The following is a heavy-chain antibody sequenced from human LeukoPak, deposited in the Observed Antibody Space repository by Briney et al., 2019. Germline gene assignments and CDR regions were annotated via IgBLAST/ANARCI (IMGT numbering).Heavy chain of an antibody. D-gene: IGHD3-10*01. V-gene: IGHV3-21*01. Sequence: PGGSLRISCAASAFAFSTYTLSWVRQAPGKGLEWVSSISSTSSYIYYADSVKGRFTISRDNARNSLYMRLNSLRAEDTAVYCCGGMRGAYDALDYWGQGTMVTVSS. CDR2: ISSTSSYI. CDR1: AFAFSTYT. CDR3: GGMRGAYDALDY. J-gene: IGHJ3*01.